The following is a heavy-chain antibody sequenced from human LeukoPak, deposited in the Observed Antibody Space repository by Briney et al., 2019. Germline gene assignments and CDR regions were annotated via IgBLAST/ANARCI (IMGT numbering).Heavy chain of an antibody. CDR1: GGSISSSNW. CDR2: IYHSGST. CDR3: ARAVGSMIWKAWFDP. D-gene: IGHD3/OR15-3a*01. J-gene: IGHJ5*02. V-gene: IGHV4-4*02. Sequence: PSGTLSLTCAVSGGSISSSNWWSWVRPPPGKGLEWCGEIYHSGSTNYNPSLKSRVTISVDKSKNQFSLKLSSVTAADTAVYYCARAVGSMIWKAWFDPWGQGTLVTVSS.